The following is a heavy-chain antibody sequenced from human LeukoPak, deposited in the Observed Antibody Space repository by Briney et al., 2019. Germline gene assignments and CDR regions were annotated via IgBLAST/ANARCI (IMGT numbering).Heavy chain of an antibody. J-gene: IGHJ4*02. V-gene: IGHV3-74*01. CDR2: INTDGSST. Sequence: GGSLRLSCAASGFTFSSYWMHWVRQAPGKGLVWVSRINTDGSSTSYADSVKGRFTISRDNAKNTLYLQMNSLRAEDTAVYYCAKGYCSSTSCFTGTVFDYWGQGTLVTVSS. CDR3: AKGYCSSTSCFTGTVFDY. CDR1: GFTFSSYW. D-gene: IGHD2-2*02.